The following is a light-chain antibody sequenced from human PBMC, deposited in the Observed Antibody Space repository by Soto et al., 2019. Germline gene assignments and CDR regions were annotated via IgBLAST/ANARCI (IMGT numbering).Light chain of an antibody. Sequence: DIQMTQSPSTLSGSVGDRVTITCRASQTISSWLAWYQQKPGKAPKLLIYKASTLKSGVPSRFSGSGSGTEFTLTISSLQPDDFATYYCQHYNSYSEALAQGTKVDIK. CDR1: QTISSW. J-gene: IGKJ1*01. V-gene: IGKV1-5*03. CDR2: KAS. CDR3: QHYNSYSEA.